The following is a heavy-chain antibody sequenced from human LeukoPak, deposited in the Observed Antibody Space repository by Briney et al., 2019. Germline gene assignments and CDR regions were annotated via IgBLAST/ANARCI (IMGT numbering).Heavy chain of an antibody. CDR3: ARVGLYSSGWSA. V-gene: IGHV3-74*01. CDR1: GFTFRSYW. D-gene: IGHD6-19*01. CDR2: INSDGSST. J-gene: IGHJ4*02. Sequence: GGSLRLSCAASGFTFRSYWMNWVRQAPGKGLVWVSRINSDGSSTNYTDSVKGRFTISRDTAKNTLYLQMNSLRAEDTAVYYCARVGLYSSGWSAWGQGTLVTVSS.